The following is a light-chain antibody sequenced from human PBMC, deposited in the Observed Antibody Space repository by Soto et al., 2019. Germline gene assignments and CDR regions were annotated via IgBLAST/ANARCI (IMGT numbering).Light chain of an antibody. V-gene: IGKV3-15*01. CDR2: GAS. Sequence: EIVMTQSPATLSVSTGERATLSCRASQSVSSKLAWFQQKPGQAPRLLIYGASTRATGIPARFSGSGSGTEFTLTISSLQSEDFAVYYCQQRSDWPWTFGQGTKVDI. J-gene: IGKJ1*01. CDR3: QQRSDWPWT. CDR1: QSVSSK.